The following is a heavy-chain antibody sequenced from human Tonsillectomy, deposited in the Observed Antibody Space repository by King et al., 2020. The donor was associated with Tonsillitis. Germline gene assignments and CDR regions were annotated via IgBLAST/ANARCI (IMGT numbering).Heavy chain of an antibody. CDR1: GGSFSGYY. CDR2: INHSGST. V-gene: IGHV4-34*01. D-gene: IGHD3-10*01. J-gene: IGHJ4*02. Sequence: VQLQQWGAGLLKPSETLSLTCAVYGGSFSGYYWSWIRQPPGKGLEWIVEINHSGSTNYNPSLKSRVTISVDTSKNQFSLKLSSVTAADTAVYYCARGGLLWFGEIIYWGQGTLVTVSS. CDR3: ARGGLLWFGEIIY.